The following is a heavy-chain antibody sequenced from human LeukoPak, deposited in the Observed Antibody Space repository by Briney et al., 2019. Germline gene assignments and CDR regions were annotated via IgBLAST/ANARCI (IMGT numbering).Heavy chain of an antibody. D-gene: IGHD6-13*01. CDR3: ARGPYSSSWDGAFDY. Sequence: WETLSLTCTVSGCSISSYYGGWIRQPPGKGLEWIGYIYYSGSTNYNPSLKSRVTISVDASKNQFSLKLSSVTAADTAVYYCARGPYSSSWDGAFDYWGQGTLVSASS. CDR1: GCSISSYY. CDR2: IYYSGST. J-gene: IGHJ4*02. V-gene: IGHV4-59*01.